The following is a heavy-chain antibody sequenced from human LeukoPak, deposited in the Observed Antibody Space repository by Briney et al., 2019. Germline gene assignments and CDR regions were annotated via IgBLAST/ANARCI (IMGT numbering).Heavy chain of an antibody. CDR1: VYTLTADN. Sequence: ASLKVSSKASVYTLTADNLHWGSAGPERRLWRMGWINANSDGTNYAQKFQGTVTMTSDTSISTAYMELSRLTSDDTAVYYCETRAATGTSRDFWGQGTLVTVSS. V-gene: IGHV1-2*02. D-gene: IGHD1-1*01. CDR2: INANSDGT. CDR3: ETRAATGTSRDF. J-gene: IGHJ4*02.